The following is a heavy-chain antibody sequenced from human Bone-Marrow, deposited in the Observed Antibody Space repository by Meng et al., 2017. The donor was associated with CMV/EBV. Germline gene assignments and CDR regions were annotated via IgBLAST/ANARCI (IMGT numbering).Heavy chain of an antibody. CDR1: GYTFTDYF. Sequence: ASVKVSCKASGYTFTDYFIHWVRQAPGQGLEWMGWINPNSGGTNFAQKFQGRVTMTSDTSVSTAYMELSRLRSDDTAVYYCARNYCSSTSCYIRRDWYFDLWGRGTLVTVSS. D-gene: IGHD2-2*02. J-gene: IGHJ2*01. V-gene: IGHV1-2*02. CDR2: INPNSGGT. CDR3: ARNYCSSTSCYIRRDWYFDL.